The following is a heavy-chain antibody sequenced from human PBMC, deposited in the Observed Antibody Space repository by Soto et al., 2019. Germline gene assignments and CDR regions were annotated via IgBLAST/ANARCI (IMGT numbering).Heavy chain of an antibody. CDR1: GGTFSSDF. Sequence: SVKVSCKASGGTFSSDFINWVRKAPGQGLVWVGGTIARFRPPNFAQKFQGRVTITADRFTSTVYMELSSLTPEDTATYYCARDQDSDNYVYAGSQEPYGMDVWG. CDR3: ARDQDSDNYVYAGSQEPYGMDV. CDR2: TIARFRPP. D-gene: IGHD3-16*01. J-gene: IGHJ6*02. V-gene: IGHV1-69*06.